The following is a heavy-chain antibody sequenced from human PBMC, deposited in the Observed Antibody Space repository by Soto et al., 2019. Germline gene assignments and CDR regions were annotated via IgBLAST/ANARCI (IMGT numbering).Heavy chain of an antibody. CDR1: GFTFSSYW. J-gene: IGHJ5*02. CDR3: ARDAYGSGSHPAEGYWFDP. D-gene: IGHD3-10*01. Sequence: GGSLRLSCAASGFTFSSYWMSWVRQAPGKGLEWVANIKQDGSEKYYVDSVKGRFTISRDNAKNSLYLKMNSLRAEDTAVYYCARDAYGSGSHPAEGYWFDPWGQGTLVTVSS. CDR2: IKQDGSEK. V-gene: IGHV3-7*05.